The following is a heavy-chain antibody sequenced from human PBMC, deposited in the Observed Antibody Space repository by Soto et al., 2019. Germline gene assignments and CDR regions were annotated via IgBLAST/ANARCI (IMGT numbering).Heavy chain of an antibody. V-gene: IGHV1-8*01. CDR1: GYTFTSYD. CDR3: ARGFTIFGVVIRERALDI. D-gene: IGHD3-3*01. CDR2: MNPNSGNT. Sequence: ASVKVSCKASGYTFTSYDINWVRQATGQGLEWMGWMNPNSGNTGYAQKFQGRVTMTRNTSISTAYMELSSLRSEDTAVYYCARGFTIFGVVIRERALDIWGQGTMVTVSS. J-gene: IGHJ3*02.